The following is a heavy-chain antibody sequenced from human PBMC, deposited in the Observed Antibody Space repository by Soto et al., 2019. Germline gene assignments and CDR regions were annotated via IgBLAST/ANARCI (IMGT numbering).Heavy chain of an antibody. Sequence: QVQLQESGPGLVKPSETLSLTCTVSGGSVSSGSYYWSWIRQPPGKGLEWIGYIYYSGSTNYNPSHKSRVTISVDTSKNQFSLKLSSVTAADTAVYYCARLERHARDFDYWGQGTLVTVSS. J-gene: IGHJ4*02. V-gene: IGHV4-61*01. CDR3: ARLERHARDFDY. CDR2: IYYSGST. D-gene: IGHD1-1*01. CDR1: GGSVSSGSYY.